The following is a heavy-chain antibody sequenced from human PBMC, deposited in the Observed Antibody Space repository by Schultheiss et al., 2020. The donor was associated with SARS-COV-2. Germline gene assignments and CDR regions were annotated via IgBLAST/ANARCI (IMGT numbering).Heavy chain of an antibody. CDR2: ISAYNGNT. J-gene: IGHJ6*02. D-gene: IGHD2-2*01. CDR3: ARGGRVVPAAIGLDNYYYDGMDV. V-gene: IGHV1-18*01. Sequence: ASVKVSCKASGYTFTSYAITWVRQAPGQGLEWMGWISAYNGNTNYAQKFQGRVTMTRDTSTSTVYMELSSLRSEDTAVYYCARGGRVVPAAIGLDNYYYDGMDVWGQGTTVTVSS. CDR1: GYTFTSYA.